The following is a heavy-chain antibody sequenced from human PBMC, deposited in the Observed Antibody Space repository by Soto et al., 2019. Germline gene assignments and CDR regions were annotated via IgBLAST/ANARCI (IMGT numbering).Heavy chain of an antibody. J-gene: IGHJ6*02. V-gene: IGHV1-69*13. Sequence: GASVKVSCKASGGTFSSYAISWVRQAPGQGLEWMGGIIPIFGTANYAQKFQGRVTINADESTSTAYMELSSLRSEDTAVYYCARVGFWSGYYTYGMDVWGQGTTVTVSS. CDR1: GGTFSSYA. CDR3: ARVGFWSGYYTYGMDV. D-gene: IGHD3-3*01. CDR2: IIPIFGTA.